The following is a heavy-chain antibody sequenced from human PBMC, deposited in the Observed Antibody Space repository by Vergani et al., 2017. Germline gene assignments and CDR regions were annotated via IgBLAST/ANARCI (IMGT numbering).Heavy chain of an antibody. V-gene: IGHV3-23*01. CDR3: ASSDARLERRDYYYYYMDV. J-gene: IGHJ6*03. Sequence: EVQLLESGGGLVQPGGSLRLSCAASGITFSSYAMSWVRQAPGKGLEWVSAISGSGGSTYYADSVKGRFTISRDNFKNTLYLQMNSLRAEDTAVYYCASSDARLERRDYYYYYMDVWGKGTTVTVSS. D-gene: IGHD1-1*01. CDR1: GITFSSYA. CDR2: ISGSGGST.